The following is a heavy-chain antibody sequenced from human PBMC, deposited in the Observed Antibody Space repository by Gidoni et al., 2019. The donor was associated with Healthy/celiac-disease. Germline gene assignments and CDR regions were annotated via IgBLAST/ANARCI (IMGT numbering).Heavy chain of an antibody. Sequence: QLQLQESGPGLVKPSETLSLTCTVSGGSISSSSYYWGWIRQPPGKGLEWIGSIYYSGSTYYNPSLKSRVTISVDTSKNQFSLKLSSVTAADTAVYYCARPYCSSTSCYEFDYWGQGTLVTVSS. D-gene: IGHD2-2*01. CDR3: ARPYCSSTSCYEFDY. CDR2: IYYSGST. J-gene: IGHJ4*02. V-gene: IGHV4-39*01. CDR1: GGSISSSSYY.